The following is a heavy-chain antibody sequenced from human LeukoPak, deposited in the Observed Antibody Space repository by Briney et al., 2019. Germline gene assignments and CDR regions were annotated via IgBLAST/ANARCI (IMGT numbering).Heavy chain of an antibody. Sequence: GSLRLSCAASGFTFSSYSMNWVRQAPGKGLEWVSSISSSSSYIYYADSVKGRFTISRDNAKNSLYLQMNSLRAEDTAVYYCARDSYYYDSSDPNWFDPWGQGTLVTVSS. CDR1: GFTFSSYS. D-gene: IGHD3-22*01. V-gene: IGHV3-21*01. CDR2: ISSSSSYI. J-gene: IGHJ5*02. CDR3: ARDSYYYDSSDPNWFDP.